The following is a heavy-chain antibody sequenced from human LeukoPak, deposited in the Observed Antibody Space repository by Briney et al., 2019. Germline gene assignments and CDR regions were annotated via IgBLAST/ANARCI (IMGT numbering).Heavy chain of an antibody. CDR3: ARDFSPPAAGGDY. CDR2: IIPILGIA. CDR1: GGTFSSYA. J-gene: IGHJ4*02. D-gene: IGHD6-13*01. Sequence: GASVKVSCKASGGTFSSYAISWVRQAPGQGLEWMGRIIPILGIANYAQKFQGRVTITADKSTSTAYMELSSLRSEDTAVYYCARDFSPPAAGGDYWGQGTLVTVSS. V-gene: IGHV1-69*04.